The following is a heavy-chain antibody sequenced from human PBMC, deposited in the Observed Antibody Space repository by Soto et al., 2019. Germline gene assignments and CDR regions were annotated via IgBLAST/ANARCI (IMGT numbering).Heavy chain of an antibody. Sequence: QVQLVQSGAEVKKPGSSVKVSCKASGGTFSSYAISWVRQAPGQGLEWMGGIIPIFGTANYAQMFQGRVTIPEDKSPGIAYMELSSLRSEDTAVYYCAKSGDIVVVPAAARPVYYYYGMDVWGQETTVTVSS. CDR3: AKSGDIVVVPAAARPVYYYYGMDV. CDR2: IIPIFGTA. CDR1: GGTFSSYA. J-gene: IGHJ6*02. V-gene: IGHV1-69*06. D-gene: IGHD2-2*01.